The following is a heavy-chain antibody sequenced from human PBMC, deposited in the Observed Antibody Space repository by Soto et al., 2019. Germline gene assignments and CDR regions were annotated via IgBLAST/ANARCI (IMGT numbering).Heavy chain of an antibody. D-gene: IGHD4-17*01. CDR2: ISAYNGNT. V-gene: IGHV1-18*04. Sequence: QVQLVQSGAEVKKTWASVKVSCKASGYTFTSYVISWVRPAPGQGLEWMGWISAYNGNTNYAQKLQGILPMTTDTSTSTAYMELRSLRSDDTAVYYCARGDYCDYVYYFDYWGQGTLGTVSS. CDR1: GYTFTSYV. CDR3: ARGDYCDYVYYFDY. J-gene: IGHJ4*02.